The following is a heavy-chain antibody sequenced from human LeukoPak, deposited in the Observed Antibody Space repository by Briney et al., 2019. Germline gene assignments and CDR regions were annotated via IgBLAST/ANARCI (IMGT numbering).Heavy chain of an antibody. CDR2: MNPNSGNT. V-gene: IGHV1-8*01. CDR1: GYTFTSYD. Sequence: GASVKVSCKASGYTFTSYDINWVRQATGQGLEWMGWMNPNSGNTGYAQKFQGRVTMTRNTSISTAYMELSSLRSEDTAVYYCATSTTVTNKFDYWGQGTLVTVSS. CDR3: ATSTTVTNKFDY. D-gene: IGHD4-17*01. J-gene: IGHJ4*02.